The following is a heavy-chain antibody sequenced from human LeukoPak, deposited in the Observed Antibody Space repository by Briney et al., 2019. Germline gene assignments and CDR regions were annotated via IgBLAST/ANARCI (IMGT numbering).Heavy chain of an antibody. D-gene: IGHD2-2*01. CDR3: AGGSTSAYYYYMDV. V-gene: IGHV4-61*02. J-gene: IGHJ6*03. CDR1: DGSISSALYY. Sequence: SQALSLTCTVSDGSISSALYYWSWIRQPAGKGLEWIGRIYTSGSTNYNPSLKSRVTMSVDTSKNQFSLKLSSVTAADTAVYYCAGGSTSAYYYYMDVWGKGTTVTVSS. CDR2: IYTSGST.